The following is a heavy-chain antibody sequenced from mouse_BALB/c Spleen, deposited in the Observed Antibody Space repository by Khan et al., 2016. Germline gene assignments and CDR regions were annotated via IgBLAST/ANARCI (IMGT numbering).Heavy chain of an antibody. CDR1: GFTFTNYG. CDR2: INTYTGEP. V-gene: IGHV9-3-1*01. Sequence: QIQLVQSGPELKKPGETVKISCKASGFTFTNYGMNWVKQAPGKGLKWMGWINTYTGEPTYAADFKGRFACSLETSVRAAYLQINNLKNETTATYCCARGGLVRYWFAHYGQAPLVTLSS. J-gene: IGHJ3*01. D-gene: IGHD2-12*01. CDR3: ARGGLVRYWFAH.